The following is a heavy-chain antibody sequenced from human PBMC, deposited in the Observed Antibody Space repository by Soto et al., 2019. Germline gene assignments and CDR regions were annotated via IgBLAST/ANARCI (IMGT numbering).Heavy chain of an antibody. J-gene: IGHJ4*02. V-gene: IGHV3-74*01. CDR1: GLSFSSNW. CDR3: ARDGEGF. CDR2: INTDGSIT. Sequence: GGSLRLSCAASGLSFSSNWMHWVRRVPGRGLVWVSRINTDGSITDYVDSVKGRFTISRDNAKNTLYLHMNSLRVEDTAVYYCARDGEGFWGQGTLVTVSS. D-gene: IGHD2-21*01.